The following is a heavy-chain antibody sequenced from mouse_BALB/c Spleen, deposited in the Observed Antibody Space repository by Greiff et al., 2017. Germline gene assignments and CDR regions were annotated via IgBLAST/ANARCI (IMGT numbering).Heavy chain of an antibody. D-gene: IGHD2-4*01. CDR1: GFSLTSYG. J-gene: IGHJ4*01. V-gene: IGHV2-9*02. CDR2: IWAGGST. Sequence: QVQLQQSGPGLVAPSQSLSITCTVSGFSLTSYGVHWVRQPPGKGLEWLGVIWAGGSTNYNSALMSRLSISKDNSKSQVFLKMNSLQTDDTAMYYCARDMGYEYDPYYYAMDYWGQGTSVTVSS. CDR3: ARDMGYEYDPYYYAMDY.